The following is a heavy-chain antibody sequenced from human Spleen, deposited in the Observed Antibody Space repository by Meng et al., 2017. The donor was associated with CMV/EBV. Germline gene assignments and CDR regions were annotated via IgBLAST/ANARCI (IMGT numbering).Heavy chain of an antibody. CDR2: IKEDGSEK. V-gene: IGHV3-7*03. D-gene: IGHD3-22*01. Sequence: GESLKISCAASGLTFTTYWMNWVRQAPGKGLEWVANIKEDGSEKYYVDSVKGRFTISRDNARNSVYLQMNSLRAEDTAVYYCARRTTYYDSSGYYWYFDLWGRGTLVTVSS. CDR3: ARRTTYYDSSGYYWYFDL. J-gene: IGHJ2*01. CDR1: GLTFTTYW.